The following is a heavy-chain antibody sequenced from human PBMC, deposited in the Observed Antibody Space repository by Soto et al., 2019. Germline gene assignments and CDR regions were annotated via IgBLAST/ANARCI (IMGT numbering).Heavy chain of an antibody. CDR2: ISSSSGAI. J-gene: IGHJ6*02. D-gene: IGHD2-21*01. CDR1: GFTFSNYN. V-gene: IGHV3-48*01. CDR3: AKRDPLFGYGMDV. Sequence: GGSLRLSCAASGFTFSNYNMNWVRQAPGKGLEWVSYISSSSGAINYADSVKGRFTISRDNAKNSLYLQMNSLRAEDTAVYYCAKRDPLFGYGMDVWGQGTTVTVSS.